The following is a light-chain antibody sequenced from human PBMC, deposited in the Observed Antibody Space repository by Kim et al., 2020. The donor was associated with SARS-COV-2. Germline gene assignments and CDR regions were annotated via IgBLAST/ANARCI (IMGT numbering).Light chain of an antibody. CDR3: SSYTTSTTWV. CDR1: NSDIGGHNP. Sequence: GQPITISCTGTNSDIGGHNPASWYQQYPGKAPKLLIYDVTRRASGISNRFSGSKSGNTASLTITGLQTEDEADYYCSSYTTSTTWVFGGGTQLTVL. CDR2: DVT. J-gene: IGLJ3*02. V-gene: IGLV2-14*04.